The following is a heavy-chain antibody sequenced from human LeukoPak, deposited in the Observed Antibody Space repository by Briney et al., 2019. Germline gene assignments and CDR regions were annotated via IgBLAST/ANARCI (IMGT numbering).Heavy chain of an antibody. CDR2: IYSGGST. V-gene: IGHV3-66*01. CDR1: GFTPSSNY. CDR3: ARESIAAAANYYGMDV. D-gene: IGHD6-13*01. J-gene: IGHJ6*02. Sequence: GGALRLSCAASGFTPSSNYMSCVREAPEEGLEWGSVIYSGGSTYYTDSVKGRFTISRDNSKNTLYLQKNSLRAEDTAVYYCARESIAAAANYYGMDVWGQGTTVTVSS.